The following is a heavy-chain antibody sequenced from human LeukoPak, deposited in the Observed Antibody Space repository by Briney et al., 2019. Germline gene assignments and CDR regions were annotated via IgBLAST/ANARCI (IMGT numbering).Heavy chain of an antibody. CDR3: AEDREQWLTGDFDS. Sequence: GGSLRLSCAASGCTFTNYAMTWVRQAPGKGLEWVSAISGSGGTTYYADSVKGRFTISRDNSKNTLFLQMNTLRAEDTAIYYCAEDREQWLTGDFDSWGQGALVTVSS. CDR2: ISGSGGTT. J-gene: IGHJ4*02. V-gene: IGHV3-23*01. D-gene: IGHD6-19*01. CDR1: GCTFTNYA.